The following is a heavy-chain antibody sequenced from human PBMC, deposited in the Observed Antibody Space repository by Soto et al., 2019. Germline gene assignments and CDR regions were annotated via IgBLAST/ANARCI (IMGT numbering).Heavy chain of an antibody. CDR1: GGSFSGYH. CDR3: TRDSALKVVVERYAPDKNYLDS. V-gene: IGHV4-34*01. Sequence: PAETLSLTCAEYGGSFSGYHWSWIRQPPGKGLEWVGEINHSGSTNYNPSLKSRVTVSVDTSKNQSSLKLNSVTAADTAVYYCTRDSALKVVVERYAPDKNYLDSFGQGTLVTVSS. J-gene: IGHJ4*02. CDR2: INHSGST. D-gene: IGHD3-22*01.